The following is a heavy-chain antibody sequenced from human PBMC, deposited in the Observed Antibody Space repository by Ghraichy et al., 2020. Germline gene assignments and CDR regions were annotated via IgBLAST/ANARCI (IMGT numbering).Heavy chain of an antibody. D-gene: IGHD6-25*01. Sequence: GGSLRLSCAASGFTFSSYWMSWVRQAPGKGLEWVANINQDGNEKYYVDSVKGRFTIYRDNAKNSLYLQMNSVRAEDTAVYYCARRGVIAAAGEYYYYGMDVWGPGPPVTGSS. J-gene: IGHJ6*02. CDR2: INQDGNEK. V-gene: IGHV3-7*01. CDR3: ARRGVIAAAGEYYYYGMDV. CDR1: GFTFSSYW.